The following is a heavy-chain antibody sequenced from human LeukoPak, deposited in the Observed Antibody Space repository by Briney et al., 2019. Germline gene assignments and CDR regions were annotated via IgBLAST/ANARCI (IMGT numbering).Heavy chain of an antibody. V-gene: IGHV1-2*02. CDR3: ASLSPPSVHV. CDR2: INPNSGGT. Sequence: ASVKVSCKASGYTFTGYCMHWVRQAPGQGLEWMGWINPNSGGTNYAQKFQGRVTMTRDTSISTAYMELSRLRSDDTAVYFCASLSPPSVHVGGEGTTVTVSS. J-gene: IGHJ6*04. CDR1: GYTFTGYC.